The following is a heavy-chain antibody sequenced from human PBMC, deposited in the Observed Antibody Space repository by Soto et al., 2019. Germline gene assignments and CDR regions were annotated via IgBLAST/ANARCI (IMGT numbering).Heavy chain of an antibody. Sequence: QVQLVQSGDEVKKPGASVKVSCKASGYIFVNYGIAWVRQAPGQGLEWMGWISPYTGNTHSATKVQGRLTMTTDTXXSKAYMDLGSLTSDDTAVYYCVMVDNYVTPTPRDVWGQGTTVTVSS. CDR3: VMVDNYVTPTPRDV. D-gene: IGHD3-16*01. CDR1: GYIFVNYG. CDR2: ISPYTGNT. V-gene: IGHV1-18*01. J-gene: IGHJ6*02.